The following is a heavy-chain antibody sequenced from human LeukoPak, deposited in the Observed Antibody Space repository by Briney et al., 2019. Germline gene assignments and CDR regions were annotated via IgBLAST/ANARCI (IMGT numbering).Heavy chain of an antibody. D-gene: IGHD2-15*01. J-gene: IGHJ3*02. CDR1: GGSISSYY. CDR2: IYYSGST. CDR3: ARDCSGGSCYSTSDAFDI. V-gene: IGHV4-59*01. Sequence: SETLSLTCTVSGGSISSYYWSWIRQPPGKGLEGIGYIYYSGSTNYNPSLKSRVTISVDTSKNQFSLKLSSVTAADTAVYYCARDCSGGSCYSTSDAFDIWGQGTMVTVSS.